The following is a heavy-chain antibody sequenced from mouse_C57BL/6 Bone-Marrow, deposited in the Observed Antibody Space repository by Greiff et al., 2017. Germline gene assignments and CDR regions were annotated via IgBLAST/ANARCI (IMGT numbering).Heavy chain of an antibody. V-gene: IGHV1-4*01. CDR3: ARKRIYYYGDY. J-gene: IGHJ2*01. D-gene: IGHD1-1*01. CDR1: GYTFTSYT. CDR2: INPSSGYT. Sequence: QVQLQQSGAELARPGASVKMSCKASGYTFTSYTMHWAKQRPGQGLEWIGYINPSSGYTKYNQKFKDKATLTADKSSSTAYMQLSSLTSEDSAVYYCARKRIYYYGDYWGQGTTLTVSS.